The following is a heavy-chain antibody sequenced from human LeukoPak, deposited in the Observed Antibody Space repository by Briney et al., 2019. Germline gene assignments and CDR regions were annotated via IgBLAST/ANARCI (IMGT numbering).Heavy chain of an antibody. CDR2: INQDGGTT. J-gene: IGHJ6*03. CDR3: TKDRQGPNQYHMDV. V-gene: IGHV3-7*01. CDR1: GFTFSSLW. Sequence: GGSLRLSCAASGFTFSSLWMSWFHQAPGRGPEWVANINQDGGTTYYVASVKGRFTISRDNAKNSLSLQMSSLRAEDTAVYYCTKDRQGPNQYHMDVWGKGTTVTVSS.